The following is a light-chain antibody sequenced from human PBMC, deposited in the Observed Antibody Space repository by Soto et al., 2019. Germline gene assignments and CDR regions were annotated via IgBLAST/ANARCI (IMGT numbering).Light chain of an antibody. CDR1: QSINIF. CDR3: QQSYTTPT. CDR2: AAS. Sequence: DIQLTQSPSSLSASVGDSVTITCRASQSINIFLNWYQQKPGKAPKILLYAASNLHGGVPSRFSGSGSVTDFTLTISSLQPEDFAIYYCQQSYTTPTFGQGTRLE. V-gene: IGKV1-39*01. J-gene: IGKJ5*01.